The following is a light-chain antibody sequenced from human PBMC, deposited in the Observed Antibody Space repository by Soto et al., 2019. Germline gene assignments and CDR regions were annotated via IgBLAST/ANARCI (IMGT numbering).Light chain of an antibody. V-gene: IGKV3-20*01. CDR2: GAF. CDR3: QQYSSSRT. CDR1: PSVTNY. Sequence: IVLTQSPATLSLSPGERATLSCRASPSVTNYLAWYQQRPGQAPRLLIFGAFNRATGIPVRFSGSGSETDFTLTITRLEPEDFAMYYCQQYSSSRTFGQGTKVDIK. J-gene: IGKJ1*01.